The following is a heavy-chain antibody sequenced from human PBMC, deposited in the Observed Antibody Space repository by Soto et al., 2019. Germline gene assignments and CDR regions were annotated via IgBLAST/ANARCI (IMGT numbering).Heavy chain of an antibody. Sequence: ASVKVSCKASGYAFTSYGISWVRQAPGQGLEWMGWISAYNGNTNYAQKLQGRVTMTTDTSTSTAYMELRSLRSDDAAVYYCARDSVYYGSGSPNSFDPWGQGTLGTVSS. D-gene: IGHD3-10*01. J-gene: IGHJ5*02. V-gene: IGHV1-18*01. CDR1: GYAFTSYG. CDR3: ARDSVYYGSGSPNSFDP. CDR2: ISAYNGNT.